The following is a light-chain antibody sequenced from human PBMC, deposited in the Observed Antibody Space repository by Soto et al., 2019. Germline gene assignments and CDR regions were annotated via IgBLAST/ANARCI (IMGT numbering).Light chain of an antibody. CDR2: DAS. V-gene: IGKV1-5*01. CDR1: QSISSW. J-gene: IGKJ1*01. Sequence: DIQMTQSPSTLSASVGDRVTITCRASQSISSWLAWYQQEPGKAPQLLISDASNLGTGVPSRFSGSGSGTQFTLTISSLQPDDFATYYCQQYNGHSTFGQGTKVDIK. CDR3: QQYNGHST.